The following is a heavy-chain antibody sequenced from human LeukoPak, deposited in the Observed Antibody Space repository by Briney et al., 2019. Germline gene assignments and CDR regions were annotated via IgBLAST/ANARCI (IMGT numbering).Heavy chain of an antibody. CDR2: ISGGSSTI. D-gene: IGHD3-10*01. CDR3: ARDSMVRGEFDY. V-gene: IGHV3-48*04. J-gene: IGHJ4*02. Sequence: GGSLRLSCAASGFTFSSYSMNWVRQAPGKGLEWVSYISGGSSTIYYADSVKGRFTISRDNAKNSLYLQMYSLRAEDTAVYYCARDSMVRGEFDYWGQGTLVTVSS. CDR1: GFTFSSYS.